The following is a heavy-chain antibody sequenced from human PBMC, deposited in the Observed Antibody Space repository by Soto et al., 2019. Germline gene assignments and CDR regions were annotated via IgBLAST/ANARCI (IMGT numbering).Heavy chain of an antibody. Sequence: SETLSLTCTVSGGSIHNNYYYWGWVRQPPGKGLEWIGDVNLSGRSNYNPSLKSRVTISIDTSKNQFSLKLNSVTAADTAVYYCGRVFAYWGPGALVTVSS. CDR1: GGSIHNNYYY. CDR2: VNLSGRS. D-gene: IGHD3-16*01. CDR3: GRVFAY. V-gene: IGHV4-39*01. J-gene: IGHJ4*02.